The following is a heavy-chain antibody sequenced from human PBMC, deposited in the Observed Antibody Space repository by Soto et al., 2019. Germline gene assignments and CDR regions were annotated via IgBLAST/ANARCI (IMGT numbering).Heavy chain of an antibody. CDR1: GFTFSSYA. V-gene: IGHV3-23*01. J-gene: IGHJ6*02. CDR2: ISGSGGST. CDR3: AKVGDGPDPMAAAELNRDYYYGMDV. Sequence: GGSLRLSCAASGFTFSSYAMSWVRQAPGKGLEWVSAISGSGGSTYYADSVKGRFTISRDNSKNTLYLQMNSLRAEDTAVYYCAKVGDGPDPMAAAELNRDYYYGMDVWGQGTTVTVSS. D-gene: IGHD2-21*02.